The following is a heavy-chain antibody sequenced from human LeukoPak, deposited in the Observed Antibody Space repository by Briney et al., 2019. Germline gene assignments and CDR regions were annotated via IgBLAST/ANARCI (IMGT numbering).Heavy chain of an antibody. CDR2: IRYDGSNK. D-gene: IGHD6-6*01. V-gene: IGHV3-30*02. Sequence: GGSLRLSCAASGFTFSSYGMHWVRQAPGKGLEWVAFIRYDGSNKYYADSVKGRFTISRDNSKNTLYLQMNSLRAEDTAVYYCAKDRSSSGRGGLDYWGQGTLVTVSS. J-gene: IGHJ4*02. CDR1: GFTFSSYG. CDR3: AKDRSSSGRGGLDY.